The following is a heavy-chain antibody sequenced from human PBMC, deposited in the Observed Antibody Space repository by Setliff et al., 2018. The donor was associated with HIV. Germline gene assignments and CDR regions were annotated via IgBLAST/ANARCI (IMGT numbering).Heavy chain of an antibody. V-gene: IGHV3-30*02. CDR1: GFTFSTYG. Sequence: SLRLSCAASGFTFSTYGMHWVRQAPGKGLEWVAFIRYDGSNKYYADSVKGRFTISRDNSKNTLYLQMNSLRAEDTAVYYCATHVLQFLEWLSHFDYWGQGTLVTVSS. CDR3: ATHVLQFLEWLSHFDY. J-gene: IGHJ4*02. D-gene: IGHD3-3*01. CDR2: IRYDGSNK.